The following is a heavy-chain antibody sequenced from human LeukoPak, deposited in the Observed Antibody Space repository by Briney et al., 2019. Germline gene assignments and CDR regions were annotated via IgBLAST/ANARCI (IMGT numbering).Heavy chain of an antibody. Sequence: GSLRLSCTTSGFTFSTYSFNWVRQPPGKGLQWIGSFYYSGSTYYNPSLKSRVTIYVDTSKNQFSLKLSSVTAADTAVYYCARGRRDGYNLEYFDKWGQGTLVTVSS. J-gene: IGHJ4*02. CDR1: GFTFSTYSFN. D-gene: IGHD5-24*01. CDR2: FYYSGST. CDR3: ARGRRDGYNLEYFDK. V-gene: IGHV4-39*01.